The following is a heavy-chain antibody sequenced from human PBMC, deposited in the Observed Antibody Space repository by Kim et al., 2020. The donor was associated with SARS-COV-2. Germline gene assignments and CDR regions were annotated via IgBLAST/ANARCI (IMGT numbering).Heavy chain of an antibody. CDR2: INTETGNP. Sequence: ASVKVSCKASGYTFNSVGINWVRQAPGQGLEWMGWINTETGNPTYAQGFTGRLVFSLDTSVSTAYLEISSLKAEDTAVYYCARRAVADPVIEIWGQGTLVTVSS. CDR3: ARRAVADPVIEI. CDR1: GYTFNSVG. J-gene: IGHJ4*02. V-gene: IGHV7-4-1*02. D-gene: IGHD6-13*01.